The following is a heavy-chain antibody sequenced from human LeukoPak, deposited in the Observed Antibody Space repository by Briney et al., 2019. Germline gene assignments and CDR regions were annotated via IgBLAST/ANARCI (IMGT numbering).Heavy chain of an antibody. CDR2: ISGSGGST. CDR1: GFTFSSYG. CDR3: ARDRPRSTMIVVVPCNWFDP. Sequence: GGSLRLSCAASGFTFSSYGMSWVRQAPGKGLEWVSAISGSGGSTYYADSVKGRFTISRDNSKNTLYLQMNSLRAEDTAVYYCARDRPRSTMIVVVPCNWFDPWGQGTLVTVSS. D-gene: IGHD3-22*01. V-gene: IGHV3-23*01. J-gene: IGHJ5*02.